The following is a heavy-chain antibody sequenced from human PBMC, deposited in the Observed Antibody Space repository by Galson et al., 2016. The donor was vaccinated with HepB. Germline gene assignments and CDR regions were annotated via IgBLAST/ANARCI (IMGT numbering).Heavy chain of an antibody. CDR1: GFIFRGYG. CDR2: DSMDGRRK. CDR3: AKRHEYCPPVGCSVDY. J-gene: IGHJ4*02. V-gene: IGHV3-30*18. Sequence: SLRPSCAGSGFIFRGYGMHWVRQAPGKGLEWVAADSMDGRRKFYADSVKGRFTISRDNSNNMLFLQMDSLIPDDTAVYYCAKRHEYCPPVGCSVDYWGQGTLVSVSS. D-gene: IGHD2/OR15-2a*01.